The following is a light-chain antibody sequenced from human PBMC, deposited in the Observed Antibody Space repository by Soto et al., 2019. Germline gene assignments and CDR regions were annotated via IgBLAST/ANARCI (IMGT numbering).Light chain of an antibody. V-gene: IGKV3-11*01. Sequence: EVVLTQSPATLSLSPGERATLSCRASQNVRTFLDWYQQKPGQAPRLLIYGASNRATGIPARFSGSGSGTDFTLTISCLEPEDFAVYYCQQHSHWPPWTSGQGTKVDIK. J-gene: IGKJ1*01. CDR2: GAS. CDR1: QNVRTF. CDR3: QQHSHWPPWT.